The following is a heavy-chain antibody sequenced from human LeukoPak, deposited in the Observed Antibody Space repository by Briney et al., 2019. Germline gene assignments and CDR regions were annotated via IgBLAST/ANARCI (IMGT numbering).Heavy chain of an antibody. CDR2: IFYDGRT. CDR3: ARDLSGSYWDYWYFDL. Sequence: SETLSLTCTVPGGPIGSSSSYWGWIRQPPGKGLEWIGSIFYDGRTQYNPSLKSRVTISVDTSKNQFSLKLTSVTAADTAVYYCARDLSGSYWDYWYFDLWGRGTLVTVSS. CDR1: GGPIGSSSSY. J-gene: IGHJ2*01. D-gene: IGHD1-26*01. V-gene: IGHV4-39*07.